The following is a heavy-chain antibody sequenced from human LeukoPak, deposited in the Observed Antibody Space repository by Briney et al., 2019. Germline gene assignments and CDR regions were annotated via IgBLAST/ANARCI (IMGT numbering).Heavy chain of an antibody. CDR3: AREIPSGSYAPDY. CDR2: ISSSGRSI. V-gene: IGHV3-21*05. D-gene: IGHD1-26*01. J-gene: IGHJ4*02. CDR1: GFTFNSYS. Sequence: GGSLRLSCAASGFTFNSYSMNWVRQAPGKGLEWVSYISSSGRSILYADSVKGRFTVSRDNAKNSLYLQMNNLGAEDTAVYYCAREIPSGSYAPDYWGQGTLVTVSP.